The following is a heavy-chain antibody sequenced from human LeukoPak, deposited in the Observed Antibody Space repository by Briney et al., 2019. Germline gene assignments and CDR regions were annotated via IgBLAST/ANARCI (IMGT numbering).Heavy chain of an antibody. Sequence: ASVKVSCKASGYTFSKYAMNWVRQAPGQGLEWMGLINPSGGSATYAQKFQGRVTMTRDMSTSTVYMELSSVTSGDTAVYYCARDLPSIAARLGFRWRYFDYWGQGTLVTVSS. CDR1: GYTFSKYA. J-gene: IGHJ4*02. D-gene: IGHD6-6*01. CDR3: ARDLPSIAARLGFRWRYFDY. CDR2: INPSGGSA. V-gene: IGHV1-46*01.